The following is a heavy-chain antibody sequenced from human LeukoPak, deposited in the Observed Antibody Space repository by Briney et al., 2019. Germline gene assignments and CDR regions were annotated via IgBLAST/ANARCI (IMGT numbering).Heavy chain of an antibody. J-gene: IGHJ4*02. CDR3: TTEFSTVTTPRYYFDY. V-gene: IGHV3-15*01. CDR2: IQSKADGGAT. Sequence: PGGSLRLSCAASGFTFSNAWMSWVRQAPGKGLEWVGRIQSKADGGATGYAAPVKGRFTISRDDSKNTLYLQVNSLKTEDTAVYYCTTEFSTVTTPRYYFDYWGQGTLVTVSS. CDR1: GFTFSNAW. D-gene: IGHD4-17*01.